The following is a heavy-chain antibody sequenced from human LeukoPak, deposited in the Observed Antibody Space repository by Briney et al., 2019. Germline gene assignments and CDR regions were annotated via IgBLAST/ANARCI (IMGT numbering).Heavy chain of an antibody. Sequence: ASVKVSCKASGYTFTSYGISWLRQAPGQGLEWMGWISTYNGHTNYAQKLQGRVTMTTDTSTSTAYMELRNLRSDDTAVCYCARGGRWELPRPYAFDIWGQGTTVTVSS. J-gene: IGHJ3*02. CDR2: ISTYNGHT. CDR1: GYTFTSYG. V-gene: IGHV1-18*01. D-gene: IGHD1-26*01. CDR3: ARGGRWELPRPYAFDI.